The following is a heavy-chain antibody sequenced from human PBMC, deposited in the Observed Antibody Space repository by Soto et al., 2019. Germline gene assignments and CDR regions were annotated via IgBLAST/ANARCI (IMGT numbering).Heavy chain of an antibody. CDR1: GFTFSSYG. CDR2: ISYDGSNK. D-gene: IGHD6-6*01. J-gene: IGHJ4*02. Sequence: QVQLVESGGGVVQPGRSLRLSCAASGFTFSSYGMHWVRQAPGKGLEWVAVISYDGSNKYYADSVKGRFTISRDNSKNTLYLQMNSLRAEDTAVYYCAASHPSQRIAARPGSLDYWGQGTLVTVSS. CDR3: AASHPSQRIAARPGSLDY. V-gene: IGHV3-30*03.